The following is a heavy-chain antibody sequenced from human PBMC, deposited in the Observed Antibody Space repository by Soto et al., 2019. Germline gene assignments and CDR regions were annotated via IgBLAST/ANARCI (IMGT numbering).Heavy chain of an antibody. CDR1: GFSFSDSY. J-gene: IGHJ4*02. CDR3: ARMFSRYDPLYYFDY. CDR2: ISSSGGGI. Sequence: XVSLRLSCAASGFSFSDSYMSWIRQAPGKGLEWISYISSSGGGIYYADSVRGRFTISRDNAKNSLYLQVNSLRAEDTAVYFCARMFSRYDPLYYFDYWGQGTLVTVSS. D-gene: IGHD1-1*01. V-gene: IGHV3-11*01.